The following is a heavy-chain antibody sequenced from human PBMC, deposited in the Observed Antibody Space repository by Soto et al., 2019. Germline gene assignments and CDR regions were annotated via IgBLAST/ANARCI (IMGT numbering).Heavy chain of an antibody. V-gene: IGHV3-21*01. CDR2: ISSSSNYI. J-gene: IGHJ2*01. CDR3: ARDSVRSWYFDL. CDR1: RFTFSTYN. Sequence: EVQLVESGGGLVKPGGSLRLSCAASRFTFSTYNMNWVRQAPGKGLEWVSSISSSSNYIYYADSVKGRFTISRDNAKNLLYLHMNSLRAEDTAVYYCARDSVRSWYFDLWGRGTLVTVSS.